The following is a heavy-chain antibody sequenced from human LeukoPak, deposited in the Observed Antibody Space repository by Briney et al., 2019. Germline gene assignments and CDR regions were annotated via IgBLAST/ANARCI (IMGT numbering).Heavy chain of an antibody. V-gene: IGHV3-11*04. CDR1: GFTFSDYY. CDR3: GRAFPPLRTSSAGDL. J-gene: IGHJ4*02. Sequence: GGSLRLSCAASGFTFSDYYMGWIRQAPGKGLEWVSYISSSGSTINYADSVKGRFTISRDNAKNSLYLQMNSLGAEDTAIYYCGRAFPPLRTSSAGDLWGQGILVTVSS. D-gene: IGHD3-16*01. CDR2: ISSSGSTI.